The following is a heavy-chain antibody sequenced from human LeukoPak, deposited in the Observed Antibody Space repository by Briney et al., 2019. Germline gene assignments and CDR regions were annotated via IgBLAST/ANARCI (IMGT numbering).Heavy chain of an antibody. CDR1: GYTFTSYG. D-gene: IGHD6-6*01. CDR2: ISAYNGNT. V-gene: IGHV1-18*01. J-gene: IGHJ4*02. CDR3: ARSSDSSSSSPDY. Sequence: RASVKVSFTASGYTFTSYGISWVRQAPGQGLEWMGWISAYNGNTNYAQKLQGRVTITADKSTSTAYMELSSLRSEDTAVYYCARSSDSSSSSPDYWGQGTLVTVSS.